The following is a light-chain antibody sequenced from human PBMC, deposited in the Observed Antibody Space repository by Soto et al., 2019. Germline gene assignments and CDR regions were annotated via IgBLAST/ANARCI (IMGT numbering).Light chain of an antibody. J-gene: IGKJ4*01. CDR2: AAS. Sequence: AIQMTQSPSSLSASVGDRVTITCRASQGIRNDLGWYQQKPGKAPKLLIYAASSLQSGVPSRFGGSGSSTDFTLTISSLQPEDFATYYCLQDYDYPLTFGGGTKVEI. V-gene: IGKV1-6*02. CDR1: QGIRND. CDR3: LQDYDYPLT.